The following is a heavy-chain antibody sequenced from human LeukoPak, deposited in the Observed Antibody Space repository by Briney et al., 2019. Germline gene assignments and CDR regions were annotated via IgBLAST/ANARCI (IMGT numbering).Heavy chain of an antibody. CDR2: VYYTGYT. J-gene: IGHJ3*02. Sequence: SETLSLTCAVSGVSVDAYQWNRIRQPPGKGLEWIGYVYYTGYTNYKPSLQGRVAISIDTSNNQFSLKLTSVTPADTATYYCARGGEFDVFDIWGQGRAVTVSS. V-gene: IGHV4-59*02. D-gene: IGHD3-10*01. CDR1: GVSVDAYQ. CDR3: ARGGEFDVFDI.